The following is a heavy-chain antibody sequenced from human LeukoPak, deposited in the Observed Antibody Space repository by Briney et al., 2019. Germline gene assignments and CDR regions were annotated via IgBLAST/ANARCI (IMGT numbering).Heavy chain of an antibody. D-gene: IGHD2-15*01. CDR2: IYYSGST. CDR3: ARDRPPNCSGGSCPYFDY. J-gene: IGHJ4*02. V-gene: IGHV4-31*03. Sequence: SETLSLTCTVSGGSISSGGYYWSWIRQHPGKGLEWIGYIYYSGSTYYNPSLKSRVTISVDTSKNQFSLKLSSVTAADTAVYYCARDRPPNCSGGSCPYFDYWGQGTLVTVSS. CDR1: GGSISSGGYY.